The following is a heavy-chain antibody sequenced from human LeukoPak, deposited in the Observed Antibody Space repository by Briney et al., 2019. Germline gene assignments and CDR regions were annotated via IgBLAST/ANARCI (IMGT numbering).Heavy chain of an antibody. CDR2: INSKTDGGTT. CDR1: GFTFSNAW. Sequence: PGGSLRLSCAASGFTFSNAWMSWVRQAPGKGLEWVGRINSKTDGGTTDYAAPVKGRFTISRDDSKNTLYLQMNSLKTEDTAVYYCTSGDYYDNPKGYWGQGTLVTVSS. D-gene: IGHD3-22*01. J-gene: IGHJ4*02. CDR3: TSGDYYDNPKGY. V-gene: IGHV3-15*01.